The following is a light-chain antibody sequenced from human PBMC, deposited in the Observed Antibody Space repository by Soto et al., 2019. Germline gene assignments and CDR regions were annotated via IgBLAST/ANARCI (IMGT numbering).Light chain of an antibody. CDR3: QQRSNWPPT. V-gene: IGKV3-11*01. J-gene: IGKJ5*01. CDR2: DAS. CDR1: QSISNH. Sequence: EIVMTQSPATLSVSPGERATLSCRASQSISNHLAWYQQKPGQAPRLLIYDASNRATDIPARFSGSGSETDFTLTISSLEPEDFAVYYCQQRSNWPPTFGQGTRLEI.